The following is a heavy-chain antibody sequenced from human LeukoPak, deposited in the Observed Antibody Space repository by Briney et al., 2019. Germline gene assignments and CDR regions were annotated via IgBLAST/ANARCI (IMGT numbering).Heavy chain of an antibody. D-gene: IGHD4-11*01. CDR3: ARRHDYSIDDAFDI. CDR1: GFTFSSYS. V-gene: IGHV3-48*01. J-gene: IGHJ3*02. CDR2: ISSSSSTI. Sequence: GGSLRLSCAASGFTFSSYSMNWVRQAPGKGLEWASYISSSSSTIYYADSVKGRFTISRDNAKNSLYLQMNSLRAEDTAVYYCARRHDYSIDDAFDIWGQGTMVTVSS.